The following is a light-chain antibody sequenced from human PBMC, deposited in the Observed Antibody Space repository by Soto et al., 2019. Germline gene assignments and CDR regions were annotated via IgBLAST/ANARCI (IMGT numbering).Light chain of an antibody. CDR2: GAS. CDR1: QSVSNNY. V-gene: IGKV3-20*01. CDR3: QQYCSSGT. Sequence: EMVWTQCPGTLSLSPGERATLSCRASQSVSNNYLAWYQQKPGQAPRLLIYGASNRATGIPDRFSGSGSGTDFTLTISRLEPEDFAVYYCQQYCSSGTFGQGTKVDNK. J-gene: IGKJ1*01.